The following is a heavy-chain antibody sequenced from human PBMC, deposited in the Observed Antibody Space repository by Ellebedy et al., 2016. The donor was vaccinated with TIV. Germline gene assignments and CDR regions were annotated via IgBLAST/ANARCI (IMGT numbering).Heavy chain of an antibody. CDR1: GFTFSPYA. CDR2: IVGSGA. V-gene: IGHV3-23*01. CDR3: GRDAVTGNGRWDWLDP. J-gene: IGHJ5*02. Sequence: PGGSLRLSCAASGFTFSPYAMARVRQAPGKGLEWVSGIVGSGAEKYADSVKGRFTISRDNSKRTVDLQMRSVRAEDTAVYYCGRDAVTGNGRWDWLDPWGRGSLVTVSS. D-gene: IGHD2-21*02.